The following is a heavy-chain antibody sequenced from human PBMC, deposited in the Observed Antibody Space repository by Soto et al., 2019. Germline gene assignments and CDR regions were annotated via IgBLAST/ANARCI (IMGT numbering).Heavy chain of an antibody. J-gene: IGHJ4*02. CDR1: GFTFHEYA. V-gene: IGHV3-9*01. Sequence: EVQLIESGGGWVQPGTSLRVSCAASGFTFHEYAMHWVRQAPGKGLEWVSYIDSDDGTTYYTDSVKGRFTISRDNAKNSLYLQMNSLRVEDTALYYCVRPYYSSSWFPFDRWGQGTLVTVSS. CDR3: VRPYYSSSWFPFDR. D-gene: IGHD6-13*01. CDR2: IDSDDGTT.